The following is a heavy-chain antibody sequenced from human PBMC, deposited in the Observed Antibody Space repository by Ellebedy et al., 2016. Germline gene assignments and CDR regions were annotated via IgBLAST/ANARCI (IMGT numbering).Heavy chain of an antibody. D-gene: IGHD1-20*01. CDR2: INHSGST. CDR1: GGSISSGGYS. CDR3: ATRITGQPTVGWFDP. V-gene: IGHV4-34*01. J-gene: IGHJ5*02. Sequence: SETLSLTXAVSGGSISSGGYSWSWIRQPPGKGLEWIGEINHSGSTNYNPSLKSRVTISVDTSKNQFSLKLSSVTAADTAVYYCATRITGQPTVGWFDPWGQGTLVTVSS.